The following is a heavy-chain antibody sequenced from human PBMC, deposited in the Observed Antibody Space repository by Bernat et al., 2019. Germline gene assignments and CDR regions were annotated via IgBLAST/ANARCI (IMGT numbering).Heavy chain of an antibody. V-gene: IGHV3-74*01. J-gene: IGHJ4*02. D-gene: IGHD5-18*01. CDR2: INSDGSST. CDR1: GFTFSSYW. Sequence: EVQLVESGGGLVQPGGSLRLSCAASGFTFSSYWMHWVRKAPGKGLVWVSRINSDGSSTSYAASVKGRFTITRDNAKNTLYLQMNSLRAEDTAVYYCARRYSYGCAAFDYWGQGTLVTVSS. CDR3: ARRYSYGCAAFDY.